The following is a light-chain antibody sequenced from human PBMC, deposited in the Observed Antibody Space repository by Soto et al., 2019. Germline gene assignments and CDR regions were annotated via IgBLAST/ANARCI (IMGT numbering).Light chain of an antibody. J-gene: IGKJ2*01. V-gene: IGKV3-20*01. CDR2: GAS. CDR3: QQYGRSPLMYT. Sequence: EIVLTQSPGTLSLSPGERATLSCRASQSITSNFLAWYQQKPGQAPRLLIYGASTRAAGVPDRFSGSGSGTDFTLPSTRLEPEDFAVYYCQQYGRSPLMYTFGQGTKLGV. CDR1: QSITSNF.